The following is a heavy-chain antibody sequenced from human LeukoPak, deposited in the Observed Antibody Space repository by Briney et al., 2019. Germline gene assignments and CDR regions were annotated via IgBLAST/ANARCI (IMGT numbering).Heavy chain of an antibody. J-gene: IGHJ4*02. Sequence: SETLSLTCTVSGGSISSSYWSWIRQSPGKELEWIAYINYSGSSNYNPSLKSRVTISIDTSKDQFFLTLRSVTAADTAVYHCARHFPPSADFFDYWGQGNLVTVSS. CDR3: ARHFPPSADFFDY. CDR2: INYSGSS. CDR1: GGSISSSY. V-gene: IGHV4-59*08.